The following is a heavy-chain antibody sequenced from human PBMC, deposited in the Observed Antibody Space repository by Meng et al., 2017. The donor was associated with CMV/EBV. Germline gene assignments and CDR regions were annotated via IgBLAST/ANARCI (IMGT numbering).Heavy chain of an antibody. V-gene: IGHV4-4*07. CDR2: IYTSGST. Sequence: HVQRQESGPGLLKRSETLSLTCTVSGGSISSYYWSWIRQPAGKGLEWIGRIYTSGSTNYNPSLKSRVTMSVDTSKNQFSLKLSSVTAADTAVYYCAREMPIAAAGCFDYWGQGTLVTVSS. J-gene: IGHJ4*02. D-gene: IGHD6-13*01. CDR3: AREMPIAAAGCFDY. CDR1: GGSISSYY.